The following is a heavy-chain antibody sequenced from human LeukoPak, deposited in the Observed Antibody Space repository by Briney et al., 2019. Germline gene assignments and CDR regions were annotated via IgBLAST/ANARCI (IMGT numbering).Heavy chain of an antibody. Sequence: GGSLRLSCAASGFTFSNAWMSWVRQAPGKGLEWVGRIKSKTDGGTTDYAAPVKGRFIISRDDSKNTLYLQMNGLKTEDTAVYYCTTVGGTLLLWFGEYLFDYWGQGTLVTVSS. D-gene: IGHD3-10*01. CDR1: GFTFSNAW. V-gene: IGHV3-15*01. CDR3: TTVGGTLLLWFGEYLFDY. CDR2: IKSKTDGGTT. J-gene: IGHJ4*02.